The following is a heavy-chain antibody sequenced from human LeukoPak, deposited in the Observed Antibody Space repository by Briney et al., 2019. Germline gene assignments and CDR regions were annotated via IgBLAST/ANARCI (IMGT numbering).Heavy chain of an antibody. Sequence: PEASVKVSCKASGGTFSSYAISWVRQAPGQGLEWMGGIIPIFGTANYAQKFQGRVTITTDESTSTAYMELSSLRSEDTAVYYCARAYCSSTSCSLGHVDWFDPWGQGTLVTVSS. V-gene: IGHV1-69*05. CDR1: GGTFSSYA. CDR3: ARAYCSSTSCSLGHVDWFDP. D-gene: IGHD2-2*01. CDR2: IIPIFGTA. J-gene: IGHJ5*02.